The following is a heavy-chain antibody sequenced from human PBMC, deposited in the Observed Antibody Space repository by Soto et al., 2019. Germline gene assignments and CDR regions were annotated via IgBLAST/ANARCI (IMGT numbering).Heavy chain of an antibody. CDR3: ARERSSGAFEI. CDR1: GYTFTSYD. J-gene: IGHJ3*02. V-gene: IGHV1-8*01. D-gene: IGHD1-26*01. CDR2: MNPNSGNT. Sequence: QVQLVQSGAEVKKPGASVKVSCKTSGYTFTSYDINWVRQATGQGLEWMGWMNPNSGNTAYAQKCQGTVTMARNTSISTAYMELSSLRSEATAVYYCARERSSGAFEIWGQGTMVTVSS.